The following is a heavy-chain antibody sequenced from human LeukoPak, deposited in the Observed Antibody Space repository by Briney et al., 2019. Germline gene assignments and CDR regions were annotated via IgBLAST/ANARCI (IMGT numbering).Heavy chain of an antibody. D-gene: IGHD3-10*01. CDR2: IYYSGST. V-gene: IGHV4-59*12. Sequence: SETLSLTCTVSGGSISSYYWSWIRQPPGKGLEWIGYIYYSGSTYYNPSLKSRVTISVDTSKNQFSLKLGSVTAADTAVYYCARDDGDMVRGHYYYGMDVWGQGTTVTVSS. CDR3: ARDDGDMVRGHYYYGMDV. J-gene: IGHJ6*02. CDR1: GGSISSYY.